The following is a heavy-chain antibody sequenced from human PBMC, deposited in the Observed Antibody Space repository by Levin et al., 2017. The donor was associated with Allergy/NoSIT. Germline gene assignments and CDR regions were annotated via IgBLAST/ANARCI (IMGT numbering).Heavy chain of an antibody. V-gene: IGHV3-23*01. CDR3: AKGQSTPDLFDY. CDR1: GFTFSSYA. D-gene: IGHD2-15*01. CDR2: ISGSGGST. J-gene: IGHJ4*02. Sequence: GASVKVSCAASGFTFSSYAMSWVRQAPGKGLEWVSAISGSGGSTYYADSVKGRFTISRDNSKNTLYLQMNSLRAEDTAVYYCAKGQSTPDLFDYWGQGTLVTVSS.